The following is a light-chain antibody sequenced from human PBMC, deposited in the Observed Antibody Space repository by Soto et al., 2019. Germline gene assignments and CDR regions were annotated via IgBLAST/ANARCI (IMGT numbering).Light chain of an antibody. Sequence: QSALTQPASVSGSPGQSITISCTGTSSDVGAYNYVSWYQQLPEKAPKLMIDDVTYRPSGFSNRFSGSKSGNTADLTIAGLHAEDEDHYFCSSYTTSSTLVFGGGTEVTVL. J-gene: IGLJ3*02. CDR2: DVT. CDR3: SSYTTSSTLV. V-gene: IGLV2-14*01. CDR1: SSDVGAYNY.